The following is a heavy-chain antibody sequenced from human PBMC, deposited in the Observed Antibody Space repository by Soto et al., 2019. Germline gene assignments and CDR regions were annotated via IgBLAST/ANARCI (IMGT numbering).Heavy chain of an antibody. D-gene: IGHD5-12*01. CDR2: INHSGST. J-gene: IGHJ4*02. CDR3: ARGLVDIVATKQTPYYFDY. V-gene: IGHV4-34*01. Sequence: PSETLSLTCAVYGGSFSGYYWSWIRQPPGKGLEWIGEINHSGSTNYNPSLKSRVTISVDTSKNQFSLKLSSVTAADTAVYYCARGLVDIVATKQTPYYFDYWGQGTLVTVSS. CDR1: GGSFSGYY.